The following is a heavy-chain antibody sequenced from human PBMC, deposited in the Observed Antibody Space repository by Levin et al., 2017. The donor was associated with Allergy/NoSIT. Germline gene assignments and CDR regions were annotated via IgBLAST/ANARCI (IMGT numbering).Heavy chain of an antibody. CDR1: GGTFSSYA. Sequence: SVKVSCKASGGTFSSYAISWVRQAPGQGLEWMGGIIPIFGTANYAQKFQGRVTITADESTSTAYMELSSLRSEDTAVYYCARLGDYVNWFDPWGQGTLVTVSS. D-gene: IGHD4-17*01. V-gene: IGHV1-69*13. J-gene: IGHJ5*02. CDR2: IIPIFGTA. CDR3: ARLGDYVNWFDP.